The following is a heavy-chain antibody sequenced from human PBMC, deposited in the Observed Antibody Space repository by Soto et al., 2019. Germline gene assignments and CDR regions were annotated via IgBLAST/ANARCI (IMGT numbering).Heavy chain of an antibody. CDR2: INHSGNT. CDR1: GGSFSGYY. Sequence: QEQLQQWGAGLLKPSETLSLTCVVYGGSFSGYYWSWIRQPPGKGLEWIGEINHSGNTNYNPSLKSRVTISIDTSKNQFSLKLNSVTAAHTAVYYCARGPAVTLPWDFIDSWGQGTLVAVSS. D-gene: IGHD4-17*01. CDR3: ARGPAVTLPWDFIDS. V-gene: IGHV4-34*01. J-gene: IGHJ4*02.